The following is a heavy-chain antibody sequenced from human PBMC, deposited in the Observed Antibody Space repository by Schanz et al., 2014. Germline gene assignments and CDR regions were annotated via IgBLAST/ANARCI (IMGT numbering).Heavy chain of an antibody. CDR1: GYTFTSYY. V-gene: IGHV1-46*03. CDR3: ARDGEAAAGCDY. Sequence: QVQLVQSGAEVKKPGASVKVSRKASGYTFTSYYMHWVRQATGQGLEWMGWMNPTTGNRGYAQNFQGRVTMTRDMSTSTVYMELSSLRSEDTAVYYCARDGEAAAGCDYWGQGTLVTVSS. D-gene: IGHD6-13*01. CDR2: MNPTTGNR. J-gene: IGHJ4*02.